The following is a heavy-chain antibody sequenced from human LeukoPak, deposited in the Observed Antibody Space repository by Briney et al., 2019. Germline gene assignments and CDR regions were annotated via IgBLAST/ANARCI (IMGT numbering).Heavy chain of an antibody. D-gene: IGHD6-13*01. J-gene: IGHJ3*02. Sequence: SQTLSLTCAISGDSVSSNSAAWNWIRQSPSRGLEWLGRTYYRSKWYNDYAVSVKSRITINPDTSKNQFSLQLNSVTPEETAVYYCARDQAGYSSSWYGDAFDIWGQGTMVTVSS. CDR2: TYYRSKWYN. CDR1: GDSVSSNSAA. CDR3: ARDQAGYSSSWYGDAFDI. V-gene: IGHV6-1*01.